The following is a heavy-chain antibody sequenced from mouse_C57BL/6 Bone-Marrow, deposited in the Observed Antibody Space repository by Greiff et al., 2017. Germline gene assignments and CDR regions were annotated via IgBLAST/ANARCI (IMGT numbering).Heavy chain of an antibody. Sequence: EVMLVESGGGLVKPGGSLKLSCAASGFTFSDYGMHWVRQAPEKGLEWVAYISSGSSTIYYAATVKGRFTISRDNAKNTLFLQMTSLRSEDTAMYYCARGDYAAYWGQGTLVTVSA. J-gene: IGHJ3*01. CDR2: ISSGSSTI. CDR1: GFTFSDYG. D-gene: IGHD1-1*02. CDR3: ARGDYAAY. V-gene: IGHV5-17*01.